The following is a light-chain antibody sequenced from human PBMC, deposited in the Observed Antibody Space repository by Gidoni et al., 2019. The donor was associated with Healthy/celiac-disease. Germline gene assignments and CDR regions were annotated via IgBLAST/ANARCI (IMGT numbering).Light chain of an antibody. Sequence: QSALTQPPSASGSPGPSVTISCTGTSSDVGGYNYVPWYQQHPGKAPKLMIYEVSKRPSGVPDRFSGSKSGNTASLTVSGLQAEDEADYYCSSYAGSNNVVFGGGTKLTVL. CDR2: EVS. J-gene: IGLJ2*01. V-gene: IGLV2-8*01. CDR1: SSDVGGYNY. CDR3: SSYAGSNNVV.